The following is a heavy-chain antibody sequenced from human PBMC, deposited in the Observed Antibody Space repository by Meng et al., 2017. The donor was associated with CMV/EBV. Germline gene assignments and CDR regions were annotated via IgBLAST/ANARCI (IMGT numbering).Heavy chain of an antibody. J-gene: IGHJ4*02. V-gene: IGHV3-21*01. CDR1: GFNFGGYS. CDR3: ARGYSSGWSYYFDY. D-gene: IGHD6-19*01. Sequence: GESLKISCAASGFNFGGYSMNWVRQAPGKGLEWVSSISSSSSYIYYADSVKGRFTISRDNAKNSLYLQMNSLRAEDTAVYYCARGYSSGWSYYFDYWGQGTLVTVSS. CDR2: ISSSSSYI.